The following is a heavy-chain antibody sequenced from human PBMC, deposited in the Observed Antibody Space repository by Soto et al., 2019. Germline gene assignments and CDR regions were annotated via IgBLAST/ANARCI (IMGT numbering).Heavy chain of an antibody. Sequence: ASVKVSCKASGYTFTSYDINWVRQATGQGLEWVGWMNPNSGNTGYAQKFQGRVTMTRNTSISTAYMELSSLRSEDTAVYYCARNSELRYFDWLQSRSYYYYGMDVWGQGTTVTVSS. CDR1: GYTFTSYD. CDR3: ARNSELRYFDWLQSRSYYYYGMDV. D-gene: IGHD3-9*01. J-gene: IGHJ6*02. CDR2: MNPNSGNT. V-gene: IGHV1-8*01.